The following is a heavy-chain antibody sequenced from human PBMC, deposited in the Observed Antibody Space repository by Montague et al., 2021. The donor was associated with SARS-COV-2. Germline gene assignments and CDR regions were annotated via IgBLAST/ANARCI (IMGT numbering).Heavy chain of an antibody. Sequence: TLSLTCTVSGGSISSGSYYWSWIRQPAGKGLEWIGRIYTSGSTNYNPSLKSRVTISVDTSKNQFSLKLSSVTAADTAVYYCARKDYDSSGYWSGFFDYWGQGTLFTVSS. V-gene: IGHV4-61*02. CDR3: ARKDYDSSGYWSGFFDY. CDR1: GGSISSGSYY. J-gene: IGHJ4*02. CDR2: IYTSGST. D-gene: IGHD3-22*01.